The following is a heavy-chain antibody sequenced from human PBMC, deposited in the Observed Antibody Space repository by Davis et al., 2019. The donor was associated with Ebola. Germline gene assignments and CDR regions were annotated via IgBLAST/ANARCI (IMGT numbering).Heavy chain of an antibody. Sequence: GGSLRLSCAASGFTFSSYAMSWVRQAPGKGLEWVSAISGSGGSTYYADSVKGRFTISRDNAKNTLYLQMNSLRAEDTAVYYCARSGGDYRVLYYYYGMDVWGKGTTVTVSS. J-gene: IGHJ6*04. CDR3: ARSGGDYRVLYYYYGMDV. CDR2: ISGSGGST. CDR1: GFTFSSYA. V-gene: IGHV3-23*01. D-gene: IGHD4-17*01.